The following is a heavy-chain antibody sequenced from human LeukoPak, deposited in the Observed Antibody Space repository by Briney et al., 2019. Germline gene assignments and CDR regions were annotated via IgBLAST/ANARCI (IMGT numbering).Heavy chain of an antibody. Sequence: PGGSLRLSCAASGFTFDDYAMHWVRQAPGKGLEWVSGISWNSGSIGYADSVKGRFTISRDNAKNSLYLQMNSLRAEDTALYYCAKDMGYSSALDYWGQGTLVTVPS. V-gene: IGHV3-9*01. J-gene: IGHJ4*02. CDR1: GFTFDDYA. CDR2: ISWNSGSI. D-gene: IGHD6-19*01. CDR3: AKDMGYSSALDY.